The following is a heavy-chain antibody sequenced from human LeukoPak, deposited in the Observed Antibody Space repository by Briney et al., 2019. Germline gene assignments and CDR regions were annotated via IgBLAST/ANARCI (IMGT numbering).Heavy chain of an antibody. V-gene: IGHV1-18*01. D-gene: IGHD4/OR15-4a*01. J-gene: IGHJ4*02. CDR1: GYTFTSYG. CDR2: ISAYNGNT. CDR3: ARDAKSVYFDY. Sequence: PVASVKVSCKASGYTFTSYGISWVRQAPGQGLEWMGWISAYNGNTNYAQKLQGRVTMTTDTSTSTVYMELRSLRSDDTAVYYCARDAKSVYFDYWGQGTLVTVSS.